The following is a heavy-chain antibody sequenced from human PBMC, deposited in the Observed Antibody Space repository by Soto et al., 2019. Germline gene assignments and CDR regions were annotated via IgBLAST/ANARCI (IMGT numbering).Heavy chain of an antibody. Sequence: QVQLVQSGAEVKKPGASLKVSCQASGYSFSDYSIAWVRQAPGQGLAWVGWISTYNGNTNYAQKFQGRVTMTTDTSANTAYMELWSLRSDDTAMYFCARYGYSSGWYLGTGMDVWGQGTPVTVSS. J-gene: IGHJ6*02. CDR3: ARYGYSSGWYLGTGMDV. CDR1: GYSFSDYS. D-gene: IGHD6-19*01. V-gene: IGHV1-18*04. CDR2: ISTYNGNT.